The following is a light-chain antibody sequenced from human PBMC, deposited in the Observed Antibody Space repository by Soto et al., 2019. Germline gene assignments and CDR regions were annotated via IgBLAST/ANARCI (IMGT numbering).Light chain of an antibody. CDR1: SVDINY. CDR3: SSYAGRDIWV. Sequence: QSALTQPPSASGSRGQSVTISCTGTSVDINYVSWFQQHPGKAPKLIICEVTKRPSGVPDRFSGSKSGNTASLTVSGLQDDVEADYYCSSYAGRDIWVFGGGTKVTVL. V-gene: IGLV2-8*01. CDR2: EVT. J-gene: IGLJ3*02.